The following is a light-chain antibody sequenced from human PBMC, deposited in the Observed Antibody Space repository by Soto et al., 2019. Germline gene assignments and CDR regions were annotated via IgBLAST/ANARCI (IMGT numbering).Light chain of an antibody. CDR2: NNS. CDR1: SSNIESNW. CDR3: ATWDDDLYTPI. Sequence: QSVVTQAPSVSGTPGQRVTISCSGSSSNIESNWVYWYQQLPGTAPKLLIYNNSQRPSGVPDRFSGSKSGTSASLAITGLRSDDEADYYCATWDDDLYTPIIGGGTKVTVL. J-gene: IGLJ2*01. V-gene: IGLV1-47*02.